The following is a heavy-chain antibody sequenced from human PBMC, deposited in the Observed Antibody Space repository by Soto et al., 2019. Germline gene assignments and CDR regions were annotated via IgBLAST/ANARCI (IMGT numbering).Heavy chain of an antibody. D-gene: IGHD3-22*01. CDR3: ARHGDDSSGYYLGGWFDP. Sequence: SETLSLTCSVSGGSISGYAWNWIRQPPGKGLEWIANIYYTGSTYYNPSLKSRVTKSVDTSKNQFSLKLSSVTAADTAVYYCARHGDDSSGYYLGGWFDPWGQGTLVTVSS. V-gene: IGHV4-59*08. CDR2: IYYTGST. J-gene: IGHJ5*02. CDR1: GGSISGYA.